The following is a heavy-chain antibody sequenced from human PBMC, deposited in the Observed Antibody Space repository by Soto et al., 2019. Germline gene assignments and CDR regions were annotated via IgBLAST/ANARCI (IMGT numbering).Heavy chain of an antibody. D-gene: IGHD1-26*01. CDR3: ARAGVGATPNDY. CDR1: GYTFTSYA. J-gene: IGHJ4*02. CDR2: INAGNGNT. V-gene: IGHV1-3*01. Sequence: ASVKVSCKASGYTFTSYAMHWVRQAPGQRLEWMGWINAGNGNTKYSQKFQGRVTITRDTSASTAYMELSSLRSEDTAVYYCARAGVGATPNDYWGQRTLVTVSS.